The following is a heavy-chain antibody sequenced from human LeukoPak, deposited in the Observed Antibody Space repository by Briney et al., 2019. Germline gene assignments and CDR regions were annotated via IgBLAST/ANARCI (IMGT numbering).Heavy chain of an antibody. J-gene: IGHJ4*02. Sequence: PSETLSLTCAVYGGSFSGYYWSWIRQPPGKGLGWIGEINHSGSTNYNPSLKSRVTISVDTSKNQFSLKLSSVTAADTAVYYCAGSSGTSHGYWGQGTLVTVSS. CDR2: INHSGST. CDR3: AGSSGTSHGY. V-gene: IGHV4-34*01. D-gene: IGHD6-19*01. CDR1: GGSFSGYY.